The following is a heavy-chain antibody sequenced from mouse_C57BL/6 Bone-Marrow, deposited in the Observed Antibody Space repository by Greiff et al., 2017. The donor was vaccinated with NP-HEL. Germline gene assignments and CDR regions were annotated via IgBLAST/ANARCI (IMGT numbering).Heavy chain of an antibody. D-gene: IGHD5-1-1*01. CDR3: ARRRYPAWFAY. CDR1: GYTFTDYY. V-gene: IGHV1-19*01. Sequence: EVKLMESGPVLVKPGASVKMSCKASGYTFTDYYMNWVKQSHGKSLEWIGVINPYNGGTSYNQKFKGKATLTVDKSSSTAYMELNSLTSEDSAVYYCARRRYPAWFAYWGQGTLVTVSA. CDR2: INPYNGGT. J-gene: IGHJ3*01.